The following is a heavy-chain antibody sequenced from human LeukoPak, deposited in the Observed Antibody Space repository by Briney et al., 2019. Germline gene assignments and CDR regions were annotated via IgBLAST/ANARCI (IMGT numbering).Heavy chain of an antibody. V-gene: IGHV1-69*13. D-gene: IGHD3-3*01. CDR2: IIPIFGTA. CDR1: GGTFISYA. J-gene: IGHJ4*02. CDR3: ARGFKTRYYDFWSGYFDY. Sequence: SVKVSCKASGGTFISYAIGWVRQAPGQGLEWMGGIIPIFGTANYAQKFQGRVTITADESTSTAYMELSSLRSEDTAVYYCARGFKTRYYDFWSGYFDYWGQGTLVTVSS.